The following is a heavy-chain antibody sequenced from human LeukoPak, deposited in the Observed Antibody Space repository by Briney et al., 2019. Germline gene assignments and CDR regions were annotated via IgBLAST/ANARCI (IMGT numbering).Heavy chain of an antibody. J-gene: IGHJ4*02. Sequence: PGGSLRLSCAASGFTFSSYSMNWVRQAPGKGLEWVSVIYGGGSTFYADSVKGRFTTSRDNSKNTLYLQMNGLRAEDTAVYYCAKDKNSRWLQTFDYWGQGTLVTVSS. CDR3: AKDKNSRWLQTFDY. CDR2: IYGGGST. V-gene: IGHV3-66*01. CDR1: GFTFSSYS. D-gene: IGHD5-24*01.